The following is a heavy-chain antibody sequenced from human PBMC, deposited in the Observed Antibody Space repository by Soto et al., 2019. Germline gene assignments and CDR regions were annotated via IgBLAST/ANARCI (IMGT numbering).Heavy chain of an antibody. J-gene: IGHJ2*01. Sequence: QVQLVQSGAEVKKPGASVKVSCKASGYTFTSYGISWVRQAPGQGLEWMGWISADNGNTNYAQKLQGRVTMTTDTSTSTDYMELRSLRSDDTAVYYCARAPGYYDSSGYRYFDLWGRGTLVTVSS. CDR3: ARAPGYYDSSGYRYFDL. CDR2: ISADNGNT. D-gene: IGHD3-22*01. V-gene: IGHV1-18*01. CDR1: GYTFTSYG.